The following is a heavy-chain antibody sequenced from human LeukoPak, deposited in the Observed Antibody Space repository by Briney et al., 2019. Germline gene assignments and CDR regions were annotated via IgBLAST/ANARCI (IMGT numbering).Heavy chain of an antibody. Sequence: PSQTLSLTCTVSGGSISSGSYYWSWIRQPAGKGLEWIGRIYTSGSTNYNPSLKSRVTISVDTSKNQFSLKLSSVTAADTAVYYCARGGYVGATEDYFDYWGQGTLVTVSS. CDR1: GGSISSGSYY. CDR3: ARGGYVGATEDYFDY. J-gene: IGHJ4*02. D-gene: IGHD1-26*01. V-gene: IGHV4-61*02. CDR2: IYTSGST.